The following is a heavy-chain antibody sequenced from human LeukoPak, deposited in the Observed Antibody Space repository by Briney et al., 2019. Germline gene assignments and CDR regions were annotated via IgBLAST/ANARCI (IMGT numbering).Heavy chain of an antibody. CDR3: ASAHGSGSYYPGHLDY. J-gene: IGHJ4*02. Sequence: SETLSLTCTVSGGSINSYYWSWIRQPPGKGLEWIGYIYYSGSTNYNPSFKSRVTISIDTSKNQFSLRLSSVTAADTAVYYRASAHGSGSYYPGHLDYWGQGTLVTVSS. V-gene: IGHV4-59*12. D-gene: IGHD3-10*01. CDR2: IYYSGST. CDR1: GGSINSYY.